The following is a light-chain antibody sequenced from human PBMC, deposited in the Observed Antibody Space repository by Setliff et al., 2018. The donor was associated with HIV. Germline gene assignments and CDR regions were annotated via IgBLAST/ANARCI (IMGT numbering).Light chain of an antibody. CDR3: TSYTSSSTDV. V-gene: IGLV2-14*03. CDR1: SSDVGSRYNY. J-gene: IGLJ1*01. Sequence: QSALAQPASVSGSPGQSITISCTGTSSDVGSRYNYVSWYQQHPGKAPKLIIFDVTYRPSGVSDRFSGSKSGNTASLTISGLQAEDEADYYCTSYTSSSTDVFGTGTKVTVL. CDR2: DVT.